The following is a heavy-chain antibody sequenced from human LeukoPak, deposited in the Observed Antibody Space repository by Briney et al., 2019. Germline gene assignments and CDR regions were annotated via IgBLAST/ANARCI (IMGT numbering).Heavy chain of an antibody. CDR1: GFTFTGYY. D-gene: IGHD2-21*02. CDR3: VREGNELLSKNFGY. Sequence: ASVKVSCKASGFTFTGYYIHWVRQAPGQGLEWMGYINPHSGGTNSPQKFQGRVTMTTDTSISAAYMELSSLISDDMAMYYCVREGNELLSKNFGYWGQGTLVAVSS. CDR2: INPHSGGT. V-gene: IGHV1-2*02. J-gene: IGHJ4*02.